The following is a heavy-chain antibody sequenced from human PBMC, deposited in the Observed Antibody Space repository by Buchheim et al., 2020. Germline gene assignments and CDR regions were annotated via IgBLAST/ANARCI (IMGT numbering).Heavy chain of an antibody. V-gene: IGHV3-30-3*01. CDR2: ISYDESNK. CDR3: ARGVVVIASYFQY. Sequence: VQLVESGGGVVQPGRSLRLSCAASGFTFSNYAMHWVRQAPGKGLEWVAVISYDESNKYYADSVKGRFSISRDKSKNTLYLQMNSLRAEDTAVYYCARGVVVIASYFQYWGQGTL. D-gene: IGHD2-21*01. J-gene: IGHJ1*01. CDR1: GFTFSNYA.